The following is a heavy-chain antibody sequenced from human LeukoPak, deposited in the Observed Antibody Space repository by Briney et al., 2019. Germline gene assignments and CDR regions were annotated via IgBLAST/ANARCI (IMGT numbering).Heavy chain of an antibody. CDR3: ARSHPAAAGDAFDI. J-gene: IGHJ3*02. V-gene: IGHV1-69*05. D-gene: IGHD2-2*01. CDR1: GGTFSSYA. CDR2: IIPIFGTA. Sequence: SVKVSCKASGGTFSSYAISWVRQAPGQGLEWMGGIIPIFGTANYAQKFQGRVTITTDESTSTAYMELSSLRSEDTAVYYCARSHPAAAGDAFDIWGQGQWSPSLQ.